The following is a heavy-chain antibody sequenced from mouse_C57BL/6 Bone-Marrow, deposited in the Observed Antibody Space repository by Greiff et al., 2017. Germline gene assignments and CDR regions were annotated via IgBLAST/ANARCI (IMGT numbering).Heavy chain of an antibody. J-gene: IGHJ3*01. Sequence: QVQLQQPGAELVMPGASVKLSCKASGYTFTSYWMHWVKQRTGQGLEWIGEIDPSDSYTNYNQKFKGKSTLTVDKSSRTAYMQLSSLTSEDSAVYYCARRGFAYWGQGTLVTVSA. V-gene: IGHV1-69*01. CDR1: GYTFTSYW. CDR3: ARRGFAY. CDR2: IDPSDSYT.